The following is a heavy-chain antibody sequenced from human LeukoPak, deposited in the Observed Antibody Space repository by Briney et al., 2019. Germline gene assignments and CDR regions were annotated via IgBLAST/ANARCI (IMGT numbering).Heavy chain of an antibody. Sequence: SETLSLTCTVSGGSISSYYWSWIRQPAGKGLKWIGRIYTSGSTNYNPSLKSRVTMSVDTSKNQFSLKLSSVTAADTAVYYCARLGATGYYYYYYMDVWGKGTTVTVSS. CDR3: ARLGATGYYYYYYMDV. D-gene: IGHD1-26*01. CDR2: IYTSGST. J-gene: IGHJ6*03. V-gene: IGHV4-4*07. CDR1: GGSISSYY.